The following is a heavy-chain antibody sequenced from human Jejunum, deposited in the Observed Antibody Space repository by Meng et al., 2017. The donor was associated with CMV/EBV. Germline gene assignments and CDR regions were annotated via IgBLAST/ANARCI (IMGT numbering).Heavy chain of an antibody. CDR2: IKSKSDGAKT. CDR1: FIFRNPW. V-gene: IGHV3-15*05. CDR3: ATSGLNYYGIDV. D-gene: IGHD3/OR15-3a*01. Sequence: FIFRNPWMTWVSQVPGKVLEWLGRIKSKSDGAKTDYPAPLKGRVTISRDDSRNTLYLEMNALTTEDTGVYYCATSGLNYYGIDVWGQGTTVTVSS. J-gene: IGHJ6*02.